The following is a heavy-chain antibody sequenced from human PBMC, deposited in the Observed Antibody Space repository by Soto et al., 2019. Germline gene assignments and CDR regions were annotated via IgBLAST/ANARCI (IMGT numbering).Heavy chain of an antibody. V-gene: IGHV3-33*01. J-gene: IGHJ3*02. CDR2: IWYDGSNK. CDR1: GFTFSSYG. Sequence: QVQLVESGGGVVQPGRSLRLSCAASGFTFSSYGMHWVRQAPGKGLEWVAVIWYDGSNKYYADSVKGRFTISRDNSKNTLYLQMNSLRAEDTAVYYCARDPSFRGDAFDIWGQGTMVTVSS. CDR3: ARDPSFRGDAFDI.